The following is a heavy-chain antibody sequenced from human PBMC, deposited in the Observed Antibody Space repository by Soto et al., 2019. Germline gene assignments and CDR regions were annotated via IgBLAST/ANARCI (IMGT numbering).Heavy chain of an antibody. J-gene: IGHJ5*02. D-gene: IGHD4-17*01. CDR2: INAGNGNT. V-gene: IGHV1-3*01. CDR1: GYTFTSYA. CDR3: ARDRTVTRLGVEKKNNWFDP. Sequence: GASVKVSCKASGYTFTSYAMHWVRHAPGQRLEWMGWINAGNGNTKYSQKFQGRVTITRDTSASTAYMELSSLRSEDTAVYYCARDRTVTRLGVEKKNNWFDPWGQGTLVTVSS.